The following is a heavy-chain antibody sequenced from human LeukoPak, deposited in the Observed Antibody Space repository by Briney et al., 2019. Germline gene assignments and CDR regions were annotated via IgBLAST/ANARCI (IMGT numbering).Heavy chain of an antibody. Sequence: GASVKVSCKASGYTLASYDINWVRQATGQGLEWMGWMNPNSGTTGYAQKFQDRITLTRDTSISTAYMELSSPTSDDTAVYYCARDYGGNSGWFDPWGQGTLVTVSS. CDR3: ARDYGGNSGWFDP. D-gene: IGHD4-23*01. CDR1: GYTLASYD. J-gene: IGHJ5*02. V-gene: IGHV1-8*01. CDR2: MNPNSGTT.